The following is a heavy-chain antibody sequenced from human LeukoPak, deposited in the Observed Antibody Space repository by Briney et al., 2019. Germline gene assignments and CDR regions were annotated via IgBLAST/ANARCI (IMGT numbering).Heavy chain of an antibody. V-gene: IGHV3-23*01. CDR3: GKARVVVVAAADS. CDR1: GFTFSSYA. D-gene: IGHD2-15*01. J-gene: IGHJ4*02. CDR2: ISGSGGST. Sequence: GGSLRLSCAASGFTFSSYAMSWVRQAPGKGLEWVSAISGSGGSTYYADSVKGRFTISRDNSKNTLYLQMNSLRAEDTAVYYCGKARVVVVAAADSWGQGTLVTVSS.